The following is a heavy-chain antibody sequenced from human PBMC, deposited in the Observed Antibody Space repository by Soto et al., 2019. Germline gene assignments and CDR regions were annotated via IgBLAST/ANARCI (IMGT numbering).Heavy chain of an antibody. CDR3: ARGALVAREYYFDY. V-gene: IGHV4-4*07. Sequence: SETLSLTCTVSGGSISSYYWSWIRQPAGKGLEWIGRIYTSGSTNYNPSLKSRVTMSVDMSTNQFSLKLSSVTAADTDVYYCARGALVAREYYFDYWGQGTLVTVSS. CDR2: IYTSGST. CDR1: GGSISSYY. D-gene: IGHD5-12*01. J-gene: IGHJ4*02.